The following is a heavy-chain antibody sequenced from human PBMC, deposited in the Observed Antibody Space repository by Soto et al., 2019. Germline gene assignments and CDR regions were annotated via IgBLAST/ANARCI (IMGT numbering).Heavy chain of an antibody. CDR3: ASERSAQYFDY. Sequence: QIQLLQSGPALQKPGSSVKVSCKASGGTFSSHGVAWVRQVPGQGLEWMGGIMPTFGSPTYAPKFQGRITISADKSTSTAYMELSSLRSEDTDVYYCASERSAQYFDYWGQGPLVTVSS. D-gene: IGHD1-26*01. CDR2: IMPTFGSP. CDR1: GGTFSSHG. J-gene: IGHJ4*02. V-gene: IGHV1-69*06.